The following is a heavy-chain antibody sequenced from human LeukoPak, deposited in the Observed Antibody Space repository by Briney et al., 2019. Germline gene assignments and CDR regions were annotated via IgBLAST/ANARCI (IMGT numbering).Heavy chain of an antibody. J-gene: IGHJ4*02. CDR2: ISSSSSYI. Sequence: GGSLRLSCAASGFTFSTYSMNWVRQAPGEGLEWVSSISSSSSYIYYADSVKGRFTISRDNSKNTLYLQMNSLRAEDTAVYYCARWDYYDSSGDYYFDYWGQGTLVTVSS. CDR3: ARWDYYDSSGDYYFDY. D-gene: IGHD3-22*01. CDR1: GFTFSTYS. V-gene: IGHV3-21*01.